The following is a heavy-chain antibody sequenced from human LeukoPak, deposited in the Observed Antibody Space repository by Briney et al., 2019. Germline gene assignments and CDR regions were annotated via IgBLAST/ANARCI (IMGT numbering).Heavy chain of an antibody. Sequence: GSLRLSCAASGFTFSSYSMNWVRQPPGKGLEWIGSIYYSGSTYYNPSLKSRVTISVDTSKNQFSLKLSSVTAADTAVYYCAGYCSSTSCYRPRFDYWGQGTLVTVSS. V-gene: IGHV4-59*05. CDR2: IYYSGST. D-gene: IGHD2-2*01. J-gene: IGHJ4*02. CDR3: AGYCSSTSCYRPRFDY. CDR1: GFTFSSYSMN.